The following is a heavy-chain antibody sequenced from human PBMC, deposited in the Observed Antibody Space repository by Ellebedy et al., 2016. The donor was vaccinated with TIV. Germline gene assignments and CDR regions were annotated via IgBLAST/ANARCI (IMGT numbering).Heavy chain of an antibody. J-gene: IGHJ3*02. CDR2: VHDSGTT. Sequence: PSETLSLTCTVSGGSISSYFWSWIRQPPGKGLEWIGYVHDSGTTHYHPSLESRVTMSVDPSKKQFSLRLSSVTAADTAVYYCARTHFYDTSGFYHDAFDIWGQGTMVTVSS. CDR3: ARTHFYDTSGFYHDAFDI. D-gene: IGHD3-22*01. CDR1: GGSISSYF. V-gene: IGHV4-59*01.